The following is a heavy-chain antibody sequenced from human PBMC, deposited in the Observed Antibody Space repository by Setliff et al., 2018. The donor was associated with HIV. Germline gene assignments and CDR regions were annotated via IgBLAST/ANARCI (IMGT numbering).Heavy chain of an antibody. D-gene: IGHD2-15*01. V-gene: IGHV5-51*01. CDR2: IYPGDSDT. Sequence: KISCTGSGYSFSSYWIGWVRQMPGKGLEWMGIIYPGDSDTRYSPSFQGQVTISADKSISTAYLQCSSLKASDTAMYYCARLGGICSGGSCTALAYTMDVWGQGTTVTVSS. CDR1: GYSFSSYW. CDR3: ARLGGICSGGSCTALAYTMDV. J-gene: IGHJ6*02.